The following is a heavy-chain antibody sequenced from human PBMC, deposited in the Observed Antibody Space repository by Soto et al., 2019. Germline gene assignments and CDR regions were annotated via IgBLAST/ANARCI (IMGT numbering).Heavy chain of an antibody. CDR3: AKDGPEPILWFGELAYHPVFYP. CDR2: ISYDGSNK. D-gene: IGHD3-10*01. CDR1: GFTFSSYG. J-gene: IGHJ5*02. Sequence: QVQLVESGGGVVQPGRSLRLSCAASGFTFSSYGMHWVRQAPGKGLEWVAVISYDGSNKYYADSVKGRFTISRDNSKNTLYLQMNSLRAEDTAVYYCAKDGPEPILWFGELAYHPVFYPWGQGTLVTVSS. V-gene: IGHV3-30*18.